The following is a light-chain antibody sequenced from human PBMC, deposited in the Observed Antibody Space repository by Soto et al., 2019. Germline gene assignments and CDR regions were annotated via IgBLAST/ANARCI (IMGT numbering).Light chain of an antibody. J-gene: IGKJ1*01. CDR1: QSIDSNF. Sequence: ELVLTQSPDTLSLSPGERATLSCRARQSIDSNFLAWYQQKPGQAPRLLMYAAASRAGGTPDRFSGSGSRTDFTLTISRLEHEDFGIYYCKHYGDSRTFGQGTKVDIK. CDR2: AAA. V-gene: IGKV3-20*01. CDR3: KHYGDSRT.